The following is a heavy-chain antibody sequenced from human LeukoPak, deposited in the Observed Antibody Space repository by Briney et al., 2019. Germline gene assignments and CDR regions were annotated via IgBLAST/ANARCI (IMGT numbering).Heavy chain of an antibody. D-gene: IGHD1-14*01. J-gene: IGHJ3*02. V-gene: IGHV4-34*01. CDR3: ARTITPDAFDI. CDR1: GGSFSGYH. CDR2: IYHRGST. Sequence: PSETLSLTCVVYGGSFSGYHWSCIRQSPGKGLEWIGEIYHRGSTNYNPSLKRRVTMSLDTSKNQFSLKLSSVTAADTAVYYCARTITPDAFDIWGQGTMVTVSS.